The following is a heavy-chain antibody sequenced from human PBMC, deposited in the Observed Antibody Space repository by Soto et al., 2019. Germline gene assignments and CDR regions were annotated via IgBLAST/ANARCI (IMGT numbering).Heavy chain of an antibody. V-gene: IGHV3-30*18. CDR1: GFTFSSYG. J-gene: IGHJ4*02. CDR3: AKVIVKSSSSWYGGCDY. D-gene: IGHD6-13*01. CDR2: ISYDGSNK. Sequence: QVQLVESGGGVVQPGRSLRLSCAASGFTFSSYGMHWVRQAPGKGLEWVAVISYDGSNKYYADSVKGRFTISRDNSKNTLYLQVNGLGAEDTAVYYCAKVIVKSSSSWYGGCDYWGQGTLVTVSS.